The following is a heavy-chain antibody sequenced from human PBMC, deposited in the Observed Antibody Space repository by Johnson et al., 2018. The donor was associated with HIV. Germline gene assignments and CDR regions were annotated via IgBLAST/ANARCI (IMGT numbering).Heavy chain of an antibody. V-gene: IGHV3-20*04. CDR1: GFTFDDYG. CDR2: INWNGDST. J-gene: IGHJ3*02. D-gene: IGHD4-17*01. Sequence: VQLVESGGGVVRPGGSLRLSCAASGFTFDDYGMSWVRQAPGKGLEWVSGINWNGDSTGYADSVNGRFTISRDNSKNTLYLQMNSLRAEDTAVYYCATDGDGDYAFDIWGQGTMVTVSS. CDR3: ATDGDGDYAFDI.